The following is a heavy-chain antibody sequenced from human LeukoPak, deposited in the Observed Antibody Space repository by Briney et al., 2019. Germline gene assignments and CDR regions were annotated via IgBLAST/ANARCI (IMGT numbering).Heavy chain of an antibody. V-gene: IGHV4-38-2*01. CDR3: ARWLQQFDY. J-gene: IGHJ4*02. Sequence: KPSETLSLTCAVSGYSISSGYYWGWIRQPPGKGLEWIGSIYHSGSTYYNPSLKSRVTISVDTSKNQFSLKLSSVTAADTAVYYCARWLQQFDYRGQGTLVTVSS. D-gene: IGHD5-24*01. CDR1: GYSISSGYY. CDR2: IYHSGST.